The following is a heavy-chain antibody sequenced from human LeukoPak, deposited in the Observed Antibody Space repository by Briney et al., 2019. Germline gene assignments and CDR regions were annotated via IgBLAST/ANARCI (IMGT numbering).Heavy chain of an antibody. CDR1: GFTFTSYD. J-gene: IGHJ6*03. CDR3: AKGNRQYYYYMDV. V-gene: IGHV3-23*01. CDR2: VSASGGST. Sequence: PGGSLRLSCAASGFTFTSYDMSWVRQAPGKGLEWISTVSASGGSTFYADPVKGRFTISRDNSKNTLYLQMNSLRAEDTAVYYCAKGNRQYYYYMDVWGKGTTVTISS.